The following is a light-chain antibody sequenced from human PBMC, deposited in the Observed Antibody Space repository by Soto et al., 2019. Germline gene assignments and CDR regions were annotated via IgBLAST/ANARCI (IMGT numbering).Light chain of an antibody. Sequence: QSVLTQPPSVSEAPRQRVTISCSGSSSNIGNNAVNWYQQLPGKAPKLLIYYNDLLPSGVSDRLSGSKSGTSASLAISGLQSEDEADYYCAAWDDILNGYVFGTGTKLTVL. CDR1: SSNIGNNA. CDR3: AAWDDILNGYV. V-gene: IGLV1-36*01. J-gene: IGLJ1*01. CDR2: YND.